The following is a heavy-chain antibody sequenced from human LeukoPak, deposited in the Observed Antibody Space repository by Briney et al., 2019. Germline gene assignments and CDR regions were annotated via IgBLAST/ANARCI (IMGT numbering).Heavy chain of an antibody. J-gene: IGHJ4*02. Sequence: GGSLRLSCAASGFTFSSYAMSWVRQAPGKGLEWVSAISDSGGSTYDADSVKGRFTISRDNSKNTPYLQMNSLRAEDTAVYYCAKDTSIGRYCTNGVCSPFDYWGQGTLVTVSS. CDR3: AKDTSIGRYCTNGVCSPFDY. V-gene: IGHV3-23*01. CDR2: ISDSGGST. D-gene: IGHD2-8*01. CDR1: GFTFSSYA.